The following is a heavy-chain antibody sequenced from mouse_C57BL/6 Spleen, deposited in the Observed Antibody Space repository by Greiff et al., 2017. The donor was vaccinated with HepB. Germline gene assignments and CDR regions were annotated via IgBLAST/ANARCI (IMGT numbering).Heavy chain of an antibody. CDR3: SGRDPPDFDD. CDR2: INPYNGGT. J-gene: IGHJ2*01. V-gene: IGHV1-19*01. CDR1: GYTFTDYY. Sequence: QLQQSGPVLVKPGASVQMSCKASGYTFTDYYMNWVKQSHGKSLEWIGVINPYNGGTSYNQKFKGKATLTVDKSSSTAYMELNSLTSEDSAVYYCSGRDPPDFDDWGQGTTLTVSS.